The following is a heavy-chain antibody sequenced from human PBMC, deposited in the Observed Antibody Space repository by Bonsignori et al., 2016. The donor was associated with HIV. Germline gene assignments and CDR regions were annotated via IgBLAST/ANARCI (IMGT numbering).Heavy chain of an antibody. Sequence: WIRQPPGKGLEWIGSIYHSGSTYYNPSLKSRVTISVDTSKNQFSLKLSSVTAADTAVYYCASNKRDVLLWFGVPRDDAFDIWGQGTMVTVSS. CDR3: ASNKRDVLLWFGVPRDDAFDI. J-gene: IGHJ3*02. V-gene: IGHV4-38-2*01. D-gene: IGHD3-10*01. CDR2: IYHSGST.